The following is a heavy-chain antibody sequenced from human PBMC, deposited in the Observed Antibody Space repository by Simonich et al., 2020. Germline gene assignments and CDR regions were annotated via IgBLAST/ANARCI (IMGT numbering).Heavy chain of an antibody. J-gene: IGHJ4*02. Sequence: QVQLVQSGAEVKKPGASVKVSCKASGYTFTSYDINWVRQATGQGREWMVWMNPNSGNTGYAQKFQGRVTITRNTSISTAYMELSSLRSEDTAVYYCARTYSGSYYYFDYWGQGTLVTVSS. CDR2: MNPNSGNT. CDR1: GYTFTSYD. D-gene: IGHD1-26*01. CDR3: ARTYSGSYYYFDY. V-gene: IGHV1-8*03.